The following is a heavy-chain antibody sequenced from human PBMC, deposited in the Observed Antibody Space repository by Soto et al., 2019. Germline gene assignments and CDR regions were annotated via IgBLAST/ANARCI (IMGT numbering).Heavy chain of an antibody. Sequence: SKTLSLTCTVSGGSITTGGYYWSWIRQLPGKGLEWIGHRYYSESTYYNPSLKSRGSISLDTSKNKFSLRLSFVTAADTAMYYCVRTKCIGGSCYSWSLDYWGQGTPVTVS. CDR2: RYYSEST. J-gene: IGHJ4*02. CDR1: GGSITTGGYY. D-gene: IGHD2-15*01. V-gene: IGHV4-31*03. CDR3: VRTKCIGGSCYSWSLDY.